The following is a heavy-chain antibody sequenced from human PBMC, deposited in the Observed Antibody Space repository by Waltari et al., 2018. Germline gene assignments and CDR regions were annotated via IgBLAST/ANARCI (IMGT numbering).Heavy chain of an antibody. CDR2: ISSSGSTI. J-gene: IGHJ5*02. D-gene: IGHD2-15*01. V-gene: IGHV3-48*03. CDR3: ARVRGVVVVAATWNWFDP. Sequence: EVQLVESGGGLVQPGGSLSLSCAASGFTFSSYDMNWVRQAPGQGLEWVSYISSSGSTIYYADSVKGRFTISRDNAKNSLYLQMNSLRAEDTAVYYCARVRGVVVVAATWNWFDPWGQGTLVTVSS. CDR1: GFTFSSYD.